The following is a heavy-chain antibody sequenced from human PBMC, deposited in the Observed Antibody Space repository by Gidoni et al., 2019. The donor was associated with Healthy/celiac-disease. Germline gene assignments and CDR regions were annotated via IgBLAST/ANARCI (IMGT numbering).Heavy chain of an antibody. V-gene: IGHV4-59*01. J-gene: IGHJ5*02. CDR3: ARDDGIAAHNP. CDR1: GGSISSYY. Sequence: VKPSETLSLTCTVSGGSISSYYWSWIRQPPGKGLEWIGYIYYSGSTNYNPSLKSRVTISVDTSKNQFSLKLSSVTAADTAVYYCARDDGIAAHNPWGQGTLVTVSS. CDR2: IYYSGST. D-gene: IGHD6-13*01.